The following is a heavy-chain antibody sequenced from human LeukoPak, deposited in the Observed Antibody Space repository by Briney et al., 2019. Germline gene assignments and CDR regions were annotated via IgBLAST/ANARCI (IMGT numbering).Heavy chain of an antibody. CDR1: GYTFTSYD. CDR2: MNPNSGNT. CDR3: ARMALSSLDY. D-gene: IGHD6-19*01. V-gene: IGHV1-8*01. Sequence: ASVTVSCKASGYTFTSYDINWVRQAPGQGLEGMGWMNPNSGNTGYAQKFQGRVTMTRNTSISTAYMELSSLRSEDTAVYYCARMALSSLDYWGQGTLVTVSS. J-gene: IGHJ4*02.